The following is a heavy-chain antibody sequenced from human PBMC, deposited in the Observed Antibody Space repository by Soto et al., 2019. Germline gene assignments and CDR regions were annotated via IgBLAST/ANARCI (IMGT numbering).Heavy chain of an antibody. CDR3: AKERTAIFGVVIIPYYYGMDV. J-gene: IGHJ6*02. D-gene: IGHD3-3*01. Sequence: GGSLRLSCAASGFTFSSYAMSWVRQAPGKGLEWVSAISGSGGSTYYADSVKGRFTVSRDNSKNTLYLQMNSLRAEDTAVYYCAKERTAIFGVVIIPYYYGMDVWGQGTTVTVSS. V-gene: IGHV3-23*01. CDR1: GFTFSSYA. CDR2: ISGSGGST.